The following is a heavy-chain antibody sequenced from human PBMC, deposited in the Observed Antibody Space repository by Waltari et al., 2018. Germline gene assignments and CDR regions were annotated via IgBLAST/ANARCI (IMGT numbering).Heavy chain of an antibody. CDR1: AGSISGYY. V-gene: IGHV4-59*12. J-gene: IGHJ4*02. CDR3: ARLSSSYSYDYFDY. CDR2: IYGCSGST. Sequence: QVQLQESGPGLVKPSETLSLTCAVSAGSISGYYWSWIRQAPGKGLEWIGYIYGCSGSTSYNPSLKSRVTISIDTSKNQFSLKLSSVTAADTAVYYCARLSSSYSYDYFDYWGQGVLVTVSS. D-gene: IGHD5-18*01.